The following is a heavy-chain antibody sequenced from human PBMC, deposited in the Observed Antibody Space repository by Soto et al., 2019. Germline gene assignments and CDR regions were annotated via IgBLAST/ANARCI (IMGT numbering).Heavy chain of an antibody. V-gene: IGHV4-34*01. J-gene: IGHJ4*02. CDR3: ARATGVATIDY. CDR2: INHSGST. Sequence: QVQLQQWGAGLLKPSETLSLTCAVYGGSFSGYYWSWIRQPPGKGLEWIGEINHSGSTNYNPSLKSRVTISVDTAKNQFYLKLSSVTAADTAVYYCARATGVATIDYWGQGTLVTVSS. CDR1: GGSFSGYY. D-gene: IGHD5-12*01.